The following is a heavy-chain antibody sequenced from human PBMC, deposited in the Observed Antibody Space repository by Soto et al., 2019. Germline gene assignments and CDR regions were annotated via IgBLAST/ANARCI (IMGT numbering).Heavy chain of an antibody. V-gene: IGHV4-34*01. D-gene: IGHD5-12*01. CDR1: GGSVSGYY. CDR3: ARYRRDGYNYWHFDY. CDR2: INYSGST. Sequence: SGTLSLTCAVCGGSVSGYYWSWIRQHPGKGLEWIGEINYSGSTNYNPSLKSRVTISVDTSKNQFSLKLSSVTAADTAVYYCARYRRDGYNYWHFDYWGQGTLVTVSS. J-gene: IGHJ4*02.